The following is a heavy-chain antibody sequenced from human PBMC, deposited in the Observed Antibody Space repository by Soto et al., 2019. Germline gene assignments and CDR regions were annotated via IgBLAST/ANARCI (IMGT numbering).Heavy chain of an antibody. J-gene: IGHJ4*02. CDR2: ISGTGGNT. V-gene: IGHV3-23*01. CDR1: GFTLSSYA. D-gene: IGHD1-20*01. Sequence: XGSLRLSCAASGFTLSSYAMTWVRQAPGKGLEWVSTISGTGGNTYYADSVKGRFTISRDNSKNTVYLQMNSLRAEDTAVYYCVKAVYLLDFDYWGQGTLVTVSS. CDR3: VKAVYLLDFDY.